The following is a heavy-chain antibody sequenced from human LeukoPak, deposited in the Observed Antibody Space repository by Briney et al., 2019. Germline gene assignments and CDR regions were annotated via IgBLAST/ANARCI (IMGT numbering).Heavy chain of an antibody. CDR1: GGSISSYY. CDR3: AKSGGYGLIDY. CDR2: IYYSGST. Sequence: SETLSLTCTVSGGSISSYYWSWIRQPPGKGLEWIGYIYYSGSTNYNPSLRSRVTISVDTSKNQFSLRLNSVTAADTAMYYCAKSGGYGLIDYWGQGTLVTVSS. D-gene: IGHD1-26*01. V-gene: IGHV4-59*08. J-gene: IGHJ4*02.